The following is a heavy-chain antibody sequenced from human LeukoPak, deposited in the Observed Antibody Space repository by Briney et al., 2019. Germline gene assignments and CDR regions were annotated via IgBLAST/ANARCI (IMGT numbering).Heavy chain of an antibody. D-gene: IGHD2/OR15-2a*01. V-gene: IGHV3-11*04. CDR3: AKGSYNCNGNSCPQYYYYMDV. Sequence: GGSLRLSCAVSGFTFSDYYMNWIRQAPGKGLEWVSYISSSGTTIHHADSVKGRFTISRDNSKNTVYLQMNSLRAEDTAVYSCAKGSYNCNGNSCPQYYYYMDVWGKGTTVTVSS. CDR1: GFTFSDYY. CDR2: ISSSGTTI. J-gene: IGHJ6*03.